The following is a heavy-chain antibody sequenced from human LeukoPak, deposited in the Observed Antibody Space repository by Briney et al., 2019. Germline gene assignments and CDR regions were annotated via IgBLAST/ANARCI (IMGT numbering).Heavy chain of an antibody. CDR1: GYTFTSYD. D-gene: IGHD3-10*01. CDR3: ARGTYYYGSGSPNWFDP. CDR2: MNPNSGNT. Sequence: ASVKVSCKASGYTFTSYDINWVRQATGQGLEWMGWMNPNSGNTGYAQKFQGRVTITRNTSISTAYMELSSLRSEDTAVYYCARGTYYYGSGSPNWFDPWGQGTLVTVSS. V-gene: IGHV1-8*03. J-gene: IGHJ5*02.